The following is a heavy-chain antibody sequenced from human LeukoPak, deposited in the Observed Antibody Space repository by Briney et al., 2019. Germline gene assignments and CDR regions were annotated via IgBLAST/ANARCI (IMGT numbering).Heavy chain of an antibody. D-gene: IGHD2-2*01. Sequence: RGASVKVSCKASGGTFSSYAISWVRQAPGQGLEWMGGIIPIFGTANYAQKFQGRVTITADESTSTAYMELSSLRSEDTAVYYCARIAYCSSTSYYAGWFDPWGQGTLVTVSS. J-gene: IGHJ5*02. CDR2: IIPIFGTA. CDR3: ARIAYCSSTSYYAGWFDP. CDR1: GGTFSSYA. V-gene: IGHV1-69*13.